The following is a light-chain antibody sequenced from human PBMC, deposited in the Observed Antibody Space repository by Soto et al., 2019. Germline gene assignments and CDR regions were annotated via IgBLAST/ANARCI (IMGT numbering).Light chain of an antibody. Sequence: DIQMTQSPSSLSASVGDRVTITCRASQSISSYLNWYQQKPGKAPKLLIYAASSLQSGVPSRFSGSGSGTDFNLTISSLQPEDFATYYCQQSYSTPAITFGQGKRLEIK. CDR3: QQSYSTPAIT. CDR1: QSISSY. V-gene: IGKV1-39*01. CDR2: AAS. J-gene: IGKJ5*01.